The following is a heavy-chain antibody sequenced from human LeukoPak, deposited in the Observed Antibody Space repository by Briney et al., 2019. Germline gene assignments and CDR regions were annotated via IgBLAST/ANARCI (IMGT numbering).Heavy chain of an antibody. J-gene: IGHJ4*02. CDR1: GFTFSNYW. CDR2: IKTDGSST. V-gene: IGHV3-74*01. Sequence: GGSLRLSCAASGFTFSNYWMHWVRHVPGKGLMWVSRIKTDGSSTSYADSVKGRFTISRDNAKNTLYLQMNSLRVEDTAVYYCARDFMYSISCAGCWGQGTLVTVSS. CDR3: ARDFMYSISCAGC. D-gene: IGHD6-13*01.